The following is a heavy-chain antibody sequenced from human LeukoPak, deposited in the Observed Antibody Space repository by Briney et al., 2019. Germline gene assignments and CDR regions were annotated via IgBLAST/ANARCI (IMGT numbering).Heavy chain of an antibody. J-gene: IGHJ6*04. D-gene: IGHD3-10*02. Sequence: GGSLRLSCAASGFTCSRFSMNWVRQAPGKGLEWLSLITGSSNYIYYADSVKGRFTISRDNAKNSLYLQMDSLRAEDTAVYYCAELGITMIGGVWGKGTTVTISS. CDR2: ITGSSNYI. CDR1: GFTCSRFS. CDR3: AELGITMIGGV. V-gene: IGHV3-21*01.